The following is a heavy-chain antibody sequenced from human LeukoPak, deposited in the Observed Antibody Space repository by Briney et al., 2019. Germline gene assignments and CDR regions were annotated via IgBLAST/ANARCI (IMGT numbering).Heavy chain of an antibody. Sequence: GGSLRLSCAASGFTFSSYSMNWVRQAPGKGLEWVSSISSSSYIYYADSVKGRFTISRDNAKNSLYLQMNSLRAEDTAVYYCARDPRGIAARPGFDPWGQGTLVTVSS. CDR1: GFTFSSYS. V-gene: IGHV3-21*01. CDR2: ISSSSYI. D-gene: IGHD6-6*01. CDR3: ARDPRGIAARPGFDP. J-gene: IGHJ5*02.